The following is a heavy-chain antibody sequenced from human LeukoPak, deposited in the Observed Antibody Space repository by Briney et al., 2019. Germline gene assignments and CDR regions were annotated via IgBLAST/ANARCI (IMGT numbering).Heavy chain of an antibody. J-gene: IGHJ4*02. D-gene: IGHD3-3*01. V-gene: IGHV3-23*01. CDR3: AKTPVRRFPLYFDY. CDR2: ISGSGGST. Sequence: GGSLRLSCAASGFTFSSYAMSWVRQAPGKGLEWVSGISGSGGSTDYADSLKGRFTISRDNSKNTLYLQMNSPRAEDTAVYYCAKTPVRRFPLYFDYWGQGTLVTVSS. CDR1: GFTFSSYA.